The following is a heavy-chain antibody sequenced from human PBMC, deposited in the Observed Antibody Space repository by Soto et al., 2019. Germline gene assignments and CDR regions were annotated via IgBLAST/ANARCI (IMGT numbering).Heavy chain of an antibody. CDR3: PIFGSDGTDSHN. Sequence: QVQLVQSGAEVRKPGTSVKVSCETSGYPFTSYYMNWVRQAPGQGLEWMGVINPSDGTTTFAQNFHGKLTMTRDTSTCTAYTGSTSQSSEDSAASYHPIFGSDGTDSHNWG. CDR2: INPSDGTT. CDR1: GYPFTSYY. J-gene: IGHJ1*01. V-gene: IGHV1-46*01. D-gene: IGHD3-10*01.